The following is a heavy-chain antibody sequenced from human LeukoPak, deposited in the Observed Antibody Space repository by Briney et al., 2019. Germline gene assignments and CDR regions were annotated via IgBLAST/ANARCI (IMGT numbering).Heavy chain of an antibody. V-gene: IGHV3-53*01. D-gene: IGHD5-24*01. CDR2: IYSGGST. J-gene: IGHJ4*02. CDR3: ATNRDGYNYYLDY. CDR1: GFTVSSNY. Sequence: PGGSLRLSCAASGFTVSSNYMSWVRQAPGKGLEWVSVIYSGGSTYYAGSVKGRFTISRDNSKNTLYLQMNSPRAEDTAVYYCATNRDGYNYYLDYWGQGTLVTVSS.